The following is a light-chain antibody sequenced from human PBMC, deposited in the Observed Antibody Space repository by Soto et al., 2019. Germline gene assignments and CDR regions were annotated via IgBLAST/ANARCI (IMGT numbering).Light chain of an antibody. CDR1: SSNIGRDT. V-gene: IGLV1-44*01. J-gene: IGLJ3*02. CDR3: STWDDSLNGWV. Sequence: QSVLTQPPSVSGTPGLRVTLSCSGGSSNIGRDTVNWYQQLPGTAPKLLMFNDDQRPSGVPDRFSGSRSGTSASLAISGLQSDDEADYFCSTWDDSLNGWVFGGGTKLTVL. CDR2: NDD.